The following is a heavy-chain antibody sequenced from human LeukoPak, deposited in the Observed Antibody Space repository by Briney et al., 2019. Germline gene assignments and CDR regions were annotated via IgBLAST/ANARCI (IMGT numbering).Heavy chain of an antibody. J-gene: IGHJ3*01. Sequence: PGRSLRLSCAASRFTFSSYAMHWVHQAPGKGLEWVAVISYDGSNKYYADSVKGRFTISRDNSKNTLYLQMNSLRAEDTAVYYCARLSGASNSTRGWGQGTMVTVSS. D-gene: IGHD4-23*01. CDR2: ISYDGSNK. V-gene: IGHV3-30-3*01. CDR1: RFTFSSYA. CDR3: ARLSGASNSTRG.